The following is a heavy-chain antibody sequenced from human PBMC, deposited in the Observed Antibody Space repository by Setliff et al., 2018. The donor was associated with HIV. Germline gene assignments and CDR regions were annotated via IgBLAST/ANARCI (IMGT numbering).Heavy chain of an antibody. J-gene: IGHJ3*01. D-gene: IGHD6-19*01. CDR3: ARGQGSSVWYGDAFDV. CDR2: INLVTGKT. Sequence: ASVKVSCKPSGYTFTSHDLHWVRQVPGQGLEWMGWINLVTGKTVYLQKFQGRVTIARDTSTSTAYMELSSLRSEDTAVYYCARGQGSSVWYGDAFDVWGQGTMVTVSS. CDR1: GYTFTSHD. V-gene: IGHV1-3*01.